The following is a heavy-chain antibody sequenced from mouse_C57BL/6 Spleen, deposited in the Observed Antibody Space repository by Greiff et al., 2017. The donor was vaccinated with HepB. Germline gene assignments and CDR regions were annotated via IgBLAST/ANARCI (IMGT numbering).Heavy chain of an antibody. Sequence: QVQLQQSGAELAKPGASVKLSCKASGYPFTSYWMHWVKQRPGQGLEWIGYINPSSGYTKYNQKFKSKATLTVDKSSSTAYMQLSSLTSEDSAVYYCASGDGAYWGQGTLVTVSA. D-gene: IGHD3-3*01. CDR2: INPSSGYT. V-gene: IGHV1-7*01. J-gene: IGHJ3*01. CDR1: GYPFTSYW. CDR3: ASGDGAY.